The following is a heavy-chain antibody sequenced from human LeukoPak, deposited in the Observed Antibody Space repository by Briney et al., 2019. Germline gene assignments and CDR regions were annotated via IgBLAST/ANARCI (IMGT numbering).Heavy chain of an antibody. V-gene: IGHV1-2*02. Sequence: GASVKVSCKASGYTFTGYYMHWVRQAPAQGLEWMGWINPNSGGTNYAQRFQGRVTMTRDTSISTAYMELSRLRSDDTAVYYCASVNYYDSSGLFDYWGQGTLVTVSS. D-gene: IGHD3-22*01. CDR3: ASVNYYDSSGLFDY. J-gene: IGHJ4*02. CDR2: INPNSGGT. CDR1: GYTFTGYY.